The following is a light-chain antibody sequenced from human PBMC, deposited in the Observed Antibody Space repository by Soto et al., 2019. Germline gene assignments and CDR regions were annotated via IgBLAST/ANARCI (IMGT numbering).Light chain of an antibody. Sequence: QSVLTQPPSASGTPGQRVTISCSGSSSNIGSKTVNWYQQLPGTAPKLLIYTNNQRPSGVPDRFSGSKSGTSASLAISGLQSEDEADYYCAAWDDSLKGYVFGTGTKLTVL. CDR3: AAWDDSLKGYV. V-gene: IGLV1-44*01. J-gene: IGLJ1*01. CDR1: SSNIGSKT. CDR2: TNN.